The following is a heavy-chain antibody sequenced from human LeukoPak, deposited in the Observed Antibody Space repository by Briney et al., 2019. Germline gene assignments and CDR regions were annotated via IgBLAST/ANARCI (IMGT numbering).Heavy chain of an antibody. Sequence: SQTLSLTCTVSGGSISSGGYSWSWIRQPPGKGLEWIGYIYHSGSTYYNPSLKSRVTISVDRSKNQFSLKLSSVTAADTAVYYCATGWVAGEAFDIWGQGTMVTVSS. CDR3: ATGWVAGEAFDI. CDR1: GGSISSGGYS. J-gene: IGHJ3*02. D-gene: IGHD6-19*01. CDR2: IYHSGST. V-gene: IGHV4-30-2*01.